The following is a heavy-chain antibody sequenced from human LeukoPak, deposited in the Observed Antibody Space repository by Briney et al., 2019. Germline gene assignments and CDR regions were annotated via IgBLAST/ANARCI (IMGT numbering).Heavy chain of an antibody. CDR2: ITNNADAT. V-gene: IGHV3-23*01. D-gene: IGHD2-2*01. Sequence: GGSLRLSCAASGFTFRNFAMSWVRQAPGKGLEWVSHITNNADATYYADSVKGRFTVSRDNSNNILYLQLDSLRAEDAAVYYCATGGGCSSTSCMNWFDPWGQGTLVIVSS. CDR1: GFTFRNFA. J-gene: IGHJ5*02. CDR3: ATGGGCSSTSCMNWFDP.